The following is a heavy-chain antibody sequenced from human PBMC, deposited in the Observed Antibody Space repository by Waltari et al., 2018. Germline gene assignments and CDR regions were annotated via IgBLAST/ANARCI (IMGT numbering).Heavy chain of an antibody. CDR2: IYYSGST. CDR3: ARVRGLGPFDY. CDR1: GGSISSSSYY. Sequence: QLQLQASGPGLVKPSETLSLTCTVSGGSISSSSYYWGWIRQPPGKGLEWIGSIYYSGSTYYNPSLKSRVTISVDTSKNQFSLKLSSVTAADTAVYYCARVRGLGPFDYWGQGTLVTVSS. V-gene: IGHV4-39*01. J-gene: IGHJ4*02. D-gene: IGHD3-10*01.